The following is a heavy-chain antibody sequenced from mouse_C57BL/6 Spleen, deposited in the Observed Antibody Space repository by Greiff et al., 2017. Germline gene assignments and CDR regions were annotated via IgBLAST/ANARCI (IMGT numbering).Heavy chain of an antibody. Sequence: QVQLQQSGAELVRPGTSVKLSCKASGYTFTSYWMHWVKQRPGQGLEWIGVIDPSDSYTHYNQKFKGKATLTVDTSSSTSYMPLSSLPSEDSAVYYCAREAMITPYWYFDVWGTGTTVTVSS. CDR2: IDPSDSYT. V-gene: IGHV1-59*01. J-gene: IGHJ1*03. D-gene: IGHD2-4*01. CDR1: GYTFTSYW. CDR3: AREAMITPYWYFDV.